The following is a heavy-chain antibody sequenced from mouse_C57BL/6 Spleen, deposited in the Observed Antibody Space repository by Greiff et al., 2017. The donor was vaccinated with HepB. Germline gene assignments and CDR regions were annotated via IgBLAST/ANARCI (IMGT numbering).Heavy chain of an antibody. CDR3: AREDWDGSHDY. Sequence: EVKLVESGGGLVKPGGSLKLSCAASGFTFSSYAMSWVRQTPEKRLEWVATISDGGSYTYYPDNVKGRFTISRDNAKNNLYLQMSHLKSEDTAMYYCAREDWDGSHDYWGQGTTLTVSS. CDR1: GFTFSSYA. J-gene: IGHJ2*01. V-gene: IGHV5-4*01. D-gene: IGHD1-1*01. CDR2: ISDGGSYT.